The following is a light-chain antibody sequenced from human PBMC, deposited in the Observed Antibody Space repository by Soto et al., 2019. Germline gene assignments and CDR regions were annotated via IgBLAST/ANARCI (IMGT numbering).Light chain of an antibody. Sequence: QSALTQPASVSGSPGQSITISCTGTSSDVAVYNYVSWYQQHPGKAPKLMIYEVSNRPSGVSNRFSGSKSGNTASLTISGLQPEDEADYYCSSYTSSSTLYVFGTGTKVTVL. CDR3: SSYTSSSTLYV. CDR1: SSDVAVYNY. J-gene: IGLJ1*01. CDR2: EVS. V-gene: IGLV2-14*01.